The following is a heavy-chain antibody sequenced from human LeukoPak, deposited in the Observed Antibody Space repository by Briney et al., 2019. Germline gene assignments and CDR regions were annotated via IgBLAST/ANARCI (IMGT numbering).Heavy chain of an antibody. CDR3: AKGGYSYGYEGFSDY. CDR2: ISSSSSYI. Sequence: PGGSLRLSCAASGFTFSSYSMNWVRQAPGKGLEWVSSISSSSSYIYYADSVKGRFTISRDNAKNSLYLQMNSLRAEDTALYYCAKGGYSYGYEGFSDYWGQGTLVTVSS. CDR1: GFTFSSYS. J-gene: IGHJ4*02. V-gene: IGHV3-21*04. D-gene: IGHD5-18*01.